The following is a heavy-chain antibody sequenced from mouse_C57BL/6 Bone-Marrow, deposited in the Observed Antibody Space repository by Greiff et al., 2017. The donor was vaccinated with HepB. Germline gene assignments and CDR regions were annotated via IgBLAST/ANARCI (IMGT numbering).Heavy chain of an antibody. CDR1: GFTFSDYY. CDR3: ARLGGYTTGDYYAMDY. J-gene: IGHJ4*01. Sequence: EVMLVESGGGLVQPGGSLKLSCAASGFTFSDYYMYWVRQTPEKRLEWVAYISNGGGSTYYPDTVKGRFTLSRDNAKNTLYLQMSRLKSEDTAMYYCARLGGYTTGDYYAMDYWGQGTSVTVSS. CDR2: ISNGGGST. D-gene: IGHD2-12*01. V-gene: IGHV5-12*01.